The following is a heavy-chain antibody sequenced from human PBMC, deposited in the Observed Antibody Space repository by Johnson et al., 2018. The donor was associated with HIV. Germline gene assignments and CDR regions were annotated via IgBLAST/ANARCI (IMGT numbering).Heavy chain of an antibody. Sequence: QEQLVESGGGVVRPGGSLRLSCAASGFTFDDYGMSWVRQAPGQGLEWVAVISYDGSNKYYADSVKGRFTISRDNYKNTLYLQMNSLRAEDTAVYYCAREPRIAAFRDAFDIWGQGTMVTVSS. CDR3: AREPRIAAFRDAFDI. CDR1: GFTFDDYG. J-gene: IGHJ3*02. CDR2: ISYDGSNK. D-gene: IGHD6-6*01. V-gene: IGHV3-30*03.